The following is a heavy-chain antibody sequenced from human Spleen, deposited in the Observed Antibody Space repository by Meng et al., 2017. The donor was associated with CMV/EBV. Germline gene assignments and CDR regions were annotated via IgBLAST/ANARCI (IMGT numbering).Heavy chain of an antibody. CDR2: ISSSGGYI. Sequence: GESLKISCAASGFTFSSYSMNWVRQAPGKGLEWVSSISSSGGYIFYADSLKDRFTISRDNAKNALYLQMNSLRAEDTALYYCARGLTMVRGVSQLYYYYYGMDVWGQGTTVTVSS. J-gene: IGHJ6*02. V-gene: IGHV3-21*01. CDR1: GFTFSSYS. D-gene: IGHD3-10*01. CDR3: ARGLTMVRGVSQLYYYYYGMDV.